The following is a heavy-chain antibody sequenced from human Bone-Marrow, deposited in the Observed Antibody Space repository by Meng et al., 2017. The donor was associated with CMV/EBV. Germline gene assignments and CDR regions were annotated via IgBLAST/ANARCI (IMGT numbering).Heavy chain of an antibody. V-gene: IGHV1-8*02. D-gene: IGHD4-17*01. J-gene: IGHJ6*01. CDR1: GYTFTSYD. CDR2: MNPNSGNT. CDR3: ARYLDDYAFPFYYYGMDV. Sequence: ASVKVSCKASGYTFTSYDINWVRQATGQGLEWMGWMNPNSGNTGYAQKFQGRVTMTRNTSISTAYMELSSLRSEDTAVYYCARYLDDYAFPFYYYGMDVWGQGTTVTGSS.